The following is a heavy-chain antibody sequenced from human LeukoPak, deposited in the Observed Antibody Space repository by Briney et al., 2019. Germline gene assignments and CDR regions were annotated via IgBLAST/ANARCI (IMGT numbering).Heavy chain of an antibody. CDR3: ANQWELRLWYFDL. J-gene: IGHJ2*01. V-gene: IGHV6-1*01. D-gene: IGHD1-26*01. CDR2: TYYRSKWYN. Sequence: SQTLSLTCAISGDSVSSNSAAWNWIRQFPSRGLEWLGRTYYRSKWYNDYAVSVKSRITINPDASKNQFSLQLKSVTPEDTAVYYCANQWELRLWYFDLWGRGTLVTVSS. CDR1: GDSVSSNSAA.